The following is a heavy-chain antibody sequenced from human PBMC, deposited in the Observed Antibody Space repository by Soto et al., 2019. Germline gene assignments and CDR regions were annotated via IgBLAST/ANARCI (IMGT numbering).Heavy chain of an antibody. CDR2: ISGSGGST. CDR3: AKSAVVAARWGSIYFDY. Sequence: GGSLRLSCAASGFTFSSYAMSWVRQAPGKGLEWVSAISGSGGSTYYADSVKGRFTISSDNSKNTLYLQMNSLRAEDTAVYYCAKSAVVAARWGSIYFDYWGQGTLVTVSS. CDR1: GFTFSSYA. V-gene: IGHV3-23*01. D-gene: IGHD2-15*01. J-gene: IGHJ4*02.